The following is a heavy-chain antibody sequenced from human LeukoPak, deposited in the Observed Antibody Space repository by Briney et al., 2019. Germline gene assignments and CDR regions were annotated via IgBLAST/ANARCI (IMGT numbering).Heavy chain of an antibody. CDR1: GGSISSGSYY. CDR2: IYTSGGT. V-gene: IGHV4-61*02. Sequence: SETLSLTCTVSGGSISSGSYYWSWIRQPAGKGLEWIGRIYTSGGTNYNPSLKSRVTISVDTSKNQFSLKLSSVTAADTAVYYCARGWHSSSLHYYYYYMDVWGKGTTVTVSS. D-gene: IGHD6-6*01. CDR3: ARGWHSSSLHYYYYYMDV. J-gene: IGHJ6*03.